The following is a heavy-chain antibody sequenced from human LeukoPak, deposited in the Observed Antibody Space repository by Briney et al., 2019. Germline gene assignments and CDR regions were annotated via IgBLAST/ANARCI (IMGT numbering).Heavy chain of an antibody. V-gene: IGHV4-59*08. CDR3: ARCIAARPDDALDI. CDR2: IYYSGST. D-gene: IGHD6-6*01. CDR1: GGSISSYY. Sequence: SETLSLTCTVSGGSISSYYWSWIRQPPGKGLEWIGYIYYSGSTNYNPSLKSRVTISVDTSKNQFSLKLSSVTAADTAVYYCARCIAARPDDALDIWGHGTMVTVSS. J-gene: IGHJ3*02.